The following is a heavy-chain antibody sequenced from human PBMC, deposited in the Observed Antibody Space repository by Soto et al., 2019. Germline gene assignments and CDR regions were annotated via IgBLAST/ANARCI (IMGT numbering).Heavy chain of an antibody. CDR3: PKPTGFCRSTSSRWKHDPFDI. CDR2: ISGSGGST. J-gene: IGHJ3*02. V-gene: IGHV3-23*01. CDR1: GFTFSSYA. D-gene: IGHD2-2*01. Sequence: GGSLRLSCAASGFTFSSYAMSWVRQAPGKGLEWVSAISGSGGSTYYADSVRGRFTISRDNSKNTLNLQMNSLRAEDTAVYYCPKPTGFCRSTSSRWKHDPFDIWGQGTMVTVSS.